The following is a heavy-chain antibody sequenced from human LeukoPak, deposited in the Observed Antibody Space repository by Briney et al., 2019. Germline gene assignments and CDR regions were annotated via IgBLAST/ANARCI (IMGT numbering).Heavy chain of an antibody. CDR3: ARGFYDFWSGYYLTRQYYYYYGMDV. CDR2: IYYSGST. J-gene: IGHJ6*02. Sequence: PSETLSLTCTVSGGSISSSSYYWGWIRQPPGKGLEWIGSIYYSGSTNYNPSLKSRVTISVDTSKNQFSLKLSSVTAADTAVYYCARGFYDFWSGYYLTRQYYYYYGMDVWGQGTTVTVSS. V-gene: IGHV4-39*07. D-gene: IGHD3-3*01. CDR1: GGSISSSSYY.